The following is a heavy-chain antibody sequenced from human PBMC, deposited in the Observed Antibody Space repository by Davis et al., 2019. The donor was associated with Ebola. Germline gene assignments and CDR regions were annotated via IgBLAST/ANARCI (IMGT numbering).Heavy chain of an antibody. J-gene: IGHJ4*02. CDR3: AREAAATGLLVGDPDFDY. D-gene: IGHD2-15*01. CDR1: GFTFSSYW. Sequence: HTGGSLRLSCAASGFTFSSYWMHWVRQAPGKGLVWVSRINSDGSSTSYADSVKGRFTISRDNAKNTLYLQMNSLRAEDTAVYYCAREAAATGLLVGDPDFDYWGQGTLVTVSS. V-gene: IGHV3-74*01. CDR2: INSDGSST.